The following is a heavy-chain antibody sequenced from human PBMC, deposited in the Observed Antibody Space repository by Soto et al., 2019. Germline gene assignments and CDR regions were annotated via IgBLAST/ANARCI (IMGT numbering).Heavy chain of an antibody. D-gene: IGHD6-13*01. J-gene: IGHJ6*02. CDR1: GFTFSTYE. CDR3: ASMGEQLVGSHYYYYGMDV. Sequence: GGSLRLSCAASGFTFSTYEMNWVRQAPGKGLEWVSYISSRGRSIYYADSVKGRFTISRDNAKNSLYLQMNNLRAEDTAIYYCASMGEQLVGSHYYYYGMDVWGQGATVTVSS. V-gene: IGHV3-48*03. CDR2: ISSRGRSI.